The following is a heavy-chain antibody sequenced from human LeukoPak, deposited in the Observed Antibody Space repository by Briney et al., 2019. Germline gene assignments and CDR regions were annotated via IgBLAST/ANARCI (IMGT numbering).Heavy chain of an antibody. J-gene: IGHJ4*02. Sequence: GASVKVSCEASGYIFTSYYMHWVRQAPGQGLEWMGWINPNTGSTNFAQKFQGRVAMMRATSITTFYMELNSLRSDDTAVYYCARSVSISPMFDYWGQGTLIPVSS. CDR2: INPNTGST. CDR3: ARSVSISPMFDY. V-gene: IGHV1-2*02. CDR1: GYIFTSYY. D-gene: IGHD4-11*01.